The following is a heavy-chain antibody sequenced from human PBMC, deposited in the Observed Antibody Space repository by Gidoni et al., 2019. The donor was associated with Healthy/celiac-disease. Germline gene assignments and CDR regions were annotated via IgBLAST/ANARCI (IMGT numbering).Heavy chain of an antibody. D-gene: IGHD3-22*01. CDR3: ARDVPYYYDSSGYLGYFDY. Sequence: QVQLQESGPGLVKPSQTLSLTCTVSGGSIRSGGYYWSWIRQHPGKGLEWIGYIYYSGSTYYNPSLKSRVTISVDTSKNQFSLKLSSVTAADTAVYYCARDVPYYYDSSGYLGYFDYWGQGTLVTVSS. J-gene: IGHJ4*02. V-gene: IGHV4-31*03. CDR1: GGSIRSGGYY. CDR2: IYYSGST.